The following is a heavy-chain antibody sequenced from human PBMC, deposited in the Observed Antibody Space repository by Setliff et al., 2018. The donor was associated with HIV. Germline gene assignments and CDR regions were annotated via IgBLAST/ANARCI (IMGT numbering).Heavy chain of an antibody. V-gene: IGHV1-8*03. CDR3: ARDRYYDYVWGSLLGYYYGMDV. D-gene: IGHD3-16*01. J-gene: IGHJ6*02. CDR2: MNPNSGNT. Sequence: ASVKVSCKASGYTFTSYDINWVRQATGQGLEWMGWMNPNSGNTGYAQKFQGGVTITRNTSISTAYMELSSLRSEDTAVYYCARDRYYDYVWGSLLGYYYGMDVWGQGTTVTVSS. CDR1: GYTFTSYD.